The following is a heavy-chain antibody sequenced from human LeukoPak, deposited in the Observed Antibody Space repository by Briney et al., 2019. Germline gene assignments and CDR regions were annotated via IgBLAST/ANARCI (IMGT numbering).Heavy chain of an antibody. CDR1: GGSISSYY. CDR2: IYYSGST. D-gene: IGHD5-18*01. J-gene: IGHJ6*02. V-gene: IGHV4-59*01. CDR3: ARVRVDTAMVRTNYYYYGMDV. Sequence: SETLSLTCTVSGGSISSYYWSWIRQPPGKGPEWIGYIYYSGSTNYNPSLKSRVTISVDTSKNQFSLKLSSVTAADTAVYYCARVRVDTAMVRTNYYYYGMDVWGQGTTVTVSS.